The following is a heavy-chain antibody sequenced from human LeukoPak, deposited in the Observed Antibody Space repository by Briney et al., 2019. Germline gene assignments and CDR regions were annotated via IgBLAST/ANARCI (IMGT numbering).Heavy chain of an antibody. CDR3: AKSLVSSGYRLDY. CDR2: ISWDGGSI. V-gene: IGHV3-43*01. CDR1: GFTFDDYS. J-gene: IGHJ4*02. Sequence: QPGGSLRLSCEASGFTFDDYSMHWVRQAPGKGLEWVSLISWDGGSIHYADSVKGRFTISRDNSKKSLYLQMNSLRTEDTALYYCAKSLVSSGYRLDYWGQGTLVTVSS. D-gene: IGHD3-22*01.